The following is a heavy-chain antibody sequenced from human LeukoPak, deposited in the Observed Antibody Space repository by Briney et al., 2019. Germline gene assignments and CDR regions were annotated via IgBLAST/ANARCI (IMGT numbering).Heavy chain of an antibody. V-gene: IGHV4-4*09. CDR3: ARQAQDGTDNYFDP. Sequence: SETLSLTCTVSSGSISGHYWSWVRQSPGRGLEWIGNIYTSGITKYNPSLSRRVTISIDTSKNQFSLKVTSMTAADTAVYYCARQAQDGTDNYFDPWGQGTLVTVSS. D-gene: IGHD1-14*01. CDR1: SGSISGHY. CDR2: IYTSGIT. J-gene: IGHJ5*02.